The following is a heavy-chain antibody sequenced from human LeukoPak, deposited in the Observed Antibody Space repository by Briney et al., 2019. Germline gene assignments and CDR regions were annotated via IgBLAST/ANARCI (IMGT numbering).Heavy chain of an antibody. CDR3: ARGCSSTSCPAPFDY. CDR2: IIPIFGTA. V-gene: IGHV1-69*01. D-gene: IGHD2-2*01. Sequence: SVKVSCKASGGTFSSYAISWVRQAPGQGLEWMGGIIPIFGTANYAQKFQGRVTITADESTSTAYMELSSLRSEDTAVYYCARGCSSTSCPAPFDYWGQGTLVTVSS. J-gene: IGHJ4*02. CDR1: GGTFSSYA.